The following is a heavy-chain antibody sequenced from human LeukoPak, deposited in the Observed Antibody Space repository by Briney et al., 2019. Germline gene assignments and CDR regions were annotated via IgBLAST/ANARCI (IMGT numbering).Heavy chain of an antibody. CDR2: IKQDGSEK. V-gene: IGHV3-7*01. Sequence: GGSLRLSCAASGFTFSSYWMSWVRQAPGKGLEWVANIKQDGSEKYYVDSVKGRFTISRDNAKNPLYLQMNSLRAEDTAVYYCARDCSRTSCYGFDYWGQGTLVTVSS. CDR3: ARDCSRTSCYGFDY. D-gene: IGHD2-2*01. CDR1: GFTFSSYW. J-gene: IGHJ4*02.